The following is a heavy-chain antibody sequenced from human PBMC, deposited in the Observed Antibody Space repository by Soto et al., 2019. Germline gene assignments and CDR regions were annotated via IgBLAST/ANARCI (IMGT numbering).Heavy chain of an antibody. Sequence: SETLSLTCTVSGGSISSSSYYWGWIRQPPGKGLEWIGSIYYSGSTYYNPSLKSRVTISVDTSKNQFSLKLSSVTAADTAVYYCARLSTSFDYWGQGTLVTVSS. CDR1: GGSISSSSYY. CDR2: IYYSGST. V-gene: IGHV4-39*01. D-gene: IGHD2-2*01. J-gene: IGHJ4*02. CDR3: ARLSTSFDY.